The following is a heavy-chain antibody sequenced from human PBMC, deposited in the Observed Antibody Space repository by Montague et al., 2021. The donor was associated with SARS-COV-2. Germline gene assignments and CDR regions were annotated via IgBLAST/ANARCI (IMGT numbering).Heavy chain of an antibody. CDR1: DGSFSDYS. CDR3: ARPLRVRGYWGLDV. D-gene: IGHD3-10*01. V-gene: IGHV4-34*01. CDR2: INHRGST. Sequence: SETLSLTCAVYDGSFSDYSWTWIRQPPGKGLEWIGEINHRGSTNYNPSLKSRVTISVDTSKNQFSLKMTSVTAADTAVYYCARPLRVRGYWGLDVWGHGTTVIVSS. J-gene: IGHJ6*02.